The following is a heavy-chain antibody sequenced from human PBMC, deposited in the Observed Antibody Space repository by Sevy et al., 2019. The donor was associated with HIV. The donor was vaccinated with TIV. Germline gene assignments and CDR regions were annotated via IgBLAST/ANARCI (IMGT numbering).Heavy chain of an antibody. D-gene: IGHD3-22*01. CDR3: ARDQHYYDSSGSNFDY. J-gene: IGHJ4*02. Sequence: SETLSLTCTVSGGSVSSGSYYWSWIRQPPGKGLEWIGYIYYSGSTNYNPSLKVPVTISVDTSKNQFSLKLSSVTAADTAVYYCARDQHYYDSSGSNFDYWGQGTLVTVSS. CDR2: IYYSGST. CDR1: GGSVSSGSYY. V-gene: IGHV4-61*01.